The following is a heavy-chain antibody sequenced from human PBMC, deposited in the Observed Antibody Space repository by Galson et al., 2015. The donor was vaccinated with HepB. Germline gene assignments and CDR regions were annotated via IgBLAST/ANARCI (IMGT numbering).Heavy chain of an antibody. CDR2: ISSSSSYI. CDR1: GFTFSSYS. Sequence: SLRLSCAASGFTFSSYSMNWVRQAPGKGLEWVSSISSSSSYIYYADSVKGRFTISRDNAKNSLYLQMNSLRAEDTAVYYCARSLVGADRAGYYYYYGMDVWGQGTTVTVSS. J-gene: IGHJ6*02. V-gene: IGHV3-21*01. D-gene: IGHD1-26*01. CDR3: ARSLVGADRAGYYYYYGMDV.